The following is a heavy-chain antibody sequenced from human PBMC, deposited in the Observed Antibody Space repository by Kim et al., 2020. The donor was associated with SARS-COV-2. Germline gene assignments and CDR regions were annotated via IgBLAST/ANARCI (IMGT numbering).Heavy chain of an antibody. D-gene: IGHD6-25*01. J-gene: IGHJ5*02. CDR2: IYHSGTT. V-gene: IGHV4-4*02. Sequence: SETLSLTCAVSGVSIRENWWSWVRQSPGKGLEWIGDIYHSGTTNYNPSLKSRVTMSVDTSKNHFSLKLISMTLADTAIYYCARGGSSGLTAVGWFDPWG. CDR1: GVSIRENW. CDR3: ARGGSSGLTAVGWFDP.